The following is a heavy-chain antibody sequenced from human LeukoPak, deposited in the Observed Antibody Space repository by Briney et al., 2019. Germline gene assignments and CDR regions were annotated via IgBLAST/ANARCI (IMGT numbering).Heavy chain of an antibody. Sequence: ASVKVSCKASGYTFTSYAMNWVRQAPGQGLQWMGWIDPNTGNPTYAQGLTGRFVFSLDTSVSTTYLQISSLKPEDTAVYYCARAYQHLGGLSFPGSWGQGTLVTVSS. V-gene: IGHV7-4-1*02. CDR1: GYTFTSYA. CDR2: IDPNTGNP. D-gene: IGHD3-16*01. J-gene: IGHJ5*02. CDR3: ARAYQHLGGLSFPGS.